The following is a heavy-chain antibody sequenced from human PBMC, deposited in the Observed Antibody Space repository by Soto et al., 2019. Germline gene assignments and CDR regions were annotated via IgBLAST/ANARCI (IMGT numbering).Heavy chain of an antibody. V-gene: IGHV3-74*01. CDR3: VRDGHCITTRCYGNGFDP. CDR1: GFTFGTYW. J-gene: IGHJ5*02. CDR2: INSDASHT. D-gene: IGHD2-2*01. Sequence: AGSLRLSCAASGFTFGTYWMDWIRQVPGNGLEWVSRINSDASHTYYADSVKDRFTISRDNANNALHLEMNGVRAEDTAVYYCVRDGHCITTRCYGNGFDPWGQGTLVTVSS.